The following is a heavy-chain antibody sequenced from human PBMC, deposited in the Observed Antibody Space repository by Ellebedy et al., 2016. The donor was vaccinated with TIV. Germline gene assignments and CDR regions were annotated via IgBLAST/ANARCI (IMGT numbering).Heavy chain of an antibody. CDR2: ISAYNGNT. J-gene: IGHJ4*02. Sequence: ASVKVSCKASGGTFSSYAISWVRQAPGQGLEWMGWISAYNGNTNYAQKLQGRVTMTTDTSTSTAYMELRSLRSEDTAVYYCARNSGSYYNARFDYWGQGTLVTVSS. V-gene: IGHV1-18*01. CDR1: GGTFSSYA. CDR3: ARNSGSYYNARFDY. D-gene: IGHD3-10*01.